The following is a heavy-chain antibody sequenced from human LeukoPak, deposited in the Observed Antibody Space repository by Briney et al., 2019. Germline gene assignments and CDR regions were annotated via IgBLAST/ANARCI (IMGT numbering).Heavy chain of an antibody. V-gene: IGHV1-8*01. CDR2: VSPNSGDT. D-gene: IGHD3-10*01. J-gene: IGHJ5*01. CDR3: ARVGLRGSGTHHDWFDS. Sequence: ASMKVSCKASGYTFTSSDINWVRQATGEGLEWMGWVSPNSGDTGYAQKFQGRVTMTRDTSINTAYMELSSLRSEDTAVYYCARVGLRGSGTHHDWFDSWGQGTLITVSS. CDR1: GYTFTSSD.